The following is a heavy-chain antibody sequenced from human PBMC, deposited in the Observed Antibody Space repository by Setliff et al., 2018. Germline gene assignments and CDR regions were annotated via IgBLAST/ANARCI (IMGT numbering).Heavy chain of an antibody. CDR2: IYSRGST. CDR3: ARDHYDYYDSRQAFDI. CDR1: GGSISSSSYY. V-gene: IGHV4-61*02. Sequence: PSETLSLTCTVSGGSISSSSYYWSWIRQPAGKGLEWIGRIYSRGSTNYNPSLKSRVTVSLDASKNQLSLKLSSVTAADTAVYYCARDHYDYYDSRQAFDIWGQGTMVTVSS. D-gene: IGHD3-22*01. J-gene: IGHJ3*02.